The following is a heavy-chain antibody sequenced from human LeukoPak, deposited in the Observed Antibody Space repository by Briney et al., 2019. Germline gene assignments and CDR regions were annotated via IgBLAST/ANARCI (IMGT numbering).Heavy chain of an antibody. V-gene: IGHV1-18*04. CDR3: ERVMITFGDPMGDAFDI. CDR1: GYTFTSYG. J-gene: IGHJ3*02. D-gene: IGHD3-16*01. Sequence: ASVKVSCKASGYTFTSYGISWVRQAPGQGLEWMGWISAYNGNTNYAQKLQGRVTMTTDTSTSTAYMELRSLRSDDTAVYYCERVMITFGDPMGDAFDIWGQGTMVTVSS. CDR2: ISAYNGNT.